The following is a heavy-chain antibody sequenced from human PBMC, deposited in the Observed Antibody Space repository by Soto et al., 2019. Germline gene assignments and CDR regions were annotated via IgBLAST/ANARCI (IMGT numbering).Heavy chain of an antibody. CDR2: INAGNGNT. Sequence: QVQLVQSGAEEKKPGASVKVSCKASGYTFTSYAMHWVRQAPGQRLEWMGWINAGNGNTKYSQKFQGRVTITRDTSASTADMELSSLRSEDTAVYYCAREPIYYGMDVWGQGTTVTVSS. CDR3: AREPIYYGMDV. CDR1: GYTFTSYA. V-gene: IGHV1-3*05. J-gene: IGHJ6*02.